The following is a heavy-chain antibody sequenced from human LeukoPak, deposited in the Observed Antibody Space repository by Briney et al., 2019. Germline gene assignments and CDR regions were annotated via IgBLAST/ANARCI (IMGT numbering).Heavy chain of an antibody. CDR1: GFTVSSNY. D-gene: IGHD6-19*01. V-gene: IGHV3-53*01. Sequence: GGSLRLSCAASGFTVSSNYMSWVRQAPGKGLEWVSVIYSGGSTYYADSVKGRFTISRDNSKNTLYVQMNSLRVEDTAVYYCAKDFGSSGRYPFDYWGQGTLVTVSS. CDR3: AKDFGSSGRYPFDY. J-gene: IGHJ4*02. CDR2: IYSGGST.